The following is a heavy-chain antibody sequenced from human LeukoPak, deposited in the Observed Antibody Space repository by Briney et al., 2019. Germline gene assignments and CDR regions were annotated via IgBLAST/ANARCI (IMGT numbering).Heavy chain of an antibody. CDR1: GFTFSYYG. CDR3: AKARYYNNDAFDM. D-gene: IGHD1-26*01. Sequence: GGSLRLSCAASGFTFSYYGMSWVRQAPEKGLEWVSGISDNGGKTDYADSVKGRFTISRDNSKTTLFLQMNTLRAEDSAVYYCAKARYYNNDAFDMWGQGTMVTVSS. J-gene: IGHJ3*02. CDR2: ISDNGGKT. V-gene: IGHV3-23*01.